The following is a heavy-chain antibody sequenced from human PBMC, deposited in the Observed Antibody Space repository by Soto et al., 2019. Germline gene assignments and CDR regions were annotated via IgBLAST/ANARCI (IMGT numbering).Heavy chain of an antibody. J-gene: IGHJ4*02. V-gene: IGHV3-33*01. D-gene: IGHD4-17*01. CDR1: GFIFSNYG. CDR2: IWYDGSNK. Sequence: PGGSLRLSCAASGFIFSNYGMHWVRQAPGKGLERLAVIWYDGSNKYHADSVKGRFSISRDNAKSTLYLQMDSLRVEDTAVYYCAREPSYDSVDYDDYWGQGTLVTVSS. CDR3: AREPSYDSVDYDDY.